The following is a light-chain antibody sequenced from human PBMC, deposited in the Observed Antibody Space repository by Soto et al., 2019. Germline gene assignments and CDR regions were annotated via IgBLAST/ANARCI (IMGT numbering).Light chain of an antibody. CDR2: DAS. CDR1: QSISSW. V-gene: IGKV1-5*01. CDR3: QQYNSYPLT. J-gene: IGKJ4*01. Sequence: DIQITQSPSTLSASVGDRVTITCRASQSISSWLAWYQQKPGKAPKLLIYDASSLESGVPSRFSGSGSGTEFPLTISSLQPDDFATYYCQQYNSYPLTFGGGTKVDI.